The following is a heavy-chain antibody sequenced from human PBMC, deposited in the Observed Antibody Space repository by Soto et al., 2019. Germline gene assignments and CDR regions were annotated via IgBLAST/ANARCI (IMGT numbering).Heavy chain of an antibody. CDR2: ISAYNGDT. CDR3: ARSNRNYDIWTGPRLDFED. Sequence: ASVKVSCKSSGYTFPSYGISLFRHSPGQWLEWMGWISAYNGDTNYAQKLQGRVTMTPDTSTSRAYMELRRLRSDDTAVYYCARSNRNYDIWTGPRLDFEDWGQGTLVTVSS. J-gene: IGHJ4*02. CDR1: GYTFPSYG. V-gene: IGHV1-18*01. D-gene: IGHD3-9*01.